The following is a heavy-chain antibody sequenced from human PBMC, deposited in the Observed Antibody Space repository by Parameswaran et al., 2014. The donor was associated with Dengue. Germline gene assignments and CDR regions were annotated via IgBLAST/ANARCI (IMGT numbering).Heavy chain of an antibody. CDR3: ARGGGQYYSYFDS. D-gene: IGHD2/OR15-2a*01. CDR2: IYHSGAT. Sequence: RWIRQPQEGLEWIGYIYHSGATYYSPSLKSRVTISVDGSNNQFSLKLNSATAADTAVYYCARGGGQYYSYFDSWGQGTLVTVSS. J-gene: IGHJ4*02. V-gene: IGHV4-30-2*01.